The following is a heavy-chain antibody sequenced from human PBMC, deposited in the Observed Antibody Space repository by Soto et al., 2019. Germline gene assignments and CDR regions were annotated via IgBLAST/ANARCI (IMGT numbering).Heavy chain of an antibody. CDR2: LSYDGNNI. Sequence: QVQLVESGGGVVQPGRSLRLSCAASGFTFSNYAIHWVRQAPGKGLEWVAVLSYDGNNIHYADSVKGRFTVSRDNSKNTLFLQMNSLRAEDTALYYSARGPIGDAAMVTNYFDYWGQGTLVTVSS. D-gene: IGHD5-18*01. CDR1: GFTFSNYA. V-gene: IGHV3-30-3*01. J-gene: IGHJ4*02. CDR3: ARGPIGDAAMVTNYFDY.